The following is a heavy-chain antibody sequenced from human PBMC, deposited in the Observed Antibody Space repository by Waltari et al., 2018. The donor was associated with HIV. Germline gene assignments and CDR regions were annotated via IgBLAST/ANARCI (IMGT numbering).Heavy chain of an antibody. Sequence: QVQLVQSGAEVKKPGASGKVSCTASGYTRTDSHLHWVRQAPGQGLDYVGLINPHSGGTKSAQKFYGRVTMTRDTSVKIAYMELRGLTSDDTAVYYCARGGPRNYYYYGWEVWGQGTTVTVSS. CDR3: ARGGPRNYYYYGWEV. J-gene: IGHJ6*02. CDR1: GYTRTDSH. CDR2: INPHSGGT. D-gene: IGHD3-10*01. V-gene: IGHV1-2*02.